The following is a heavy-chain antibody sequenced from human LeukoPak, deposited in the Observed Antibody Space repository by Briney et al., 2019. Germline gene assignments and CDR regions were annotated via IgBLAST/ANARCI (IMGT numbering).Heavy chain of an antibody. CDR3: AKDPTSLSDSPEYYFDY. CDR1: GFTFSSYA. Sequence: PGGSLRLSCAASGFTFSSYAMSWVRQAPGKGLEWVSAISGSGGSTYYADSVKGRFTISRDNSKNTLYLQMNSLRAEDTAVYYCAKDPTSLSDSPEYYFDYWGQGTLVTVSS. J-gene: IGHJ4*02. CDR2: ISGSGGST. V-gene: IGHV3-23*01. D-gene: IGHD3-22*01.